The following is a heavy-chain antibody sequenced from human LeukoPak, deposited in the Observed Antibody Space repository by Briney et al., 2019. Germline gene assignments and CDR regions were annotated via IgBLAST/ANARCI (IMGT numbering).Heavy chain of an antibody. J-gene: IGHJ4*02. Sequence: PGGSLRLSCVASGFTFSNYWMNWVRKAPGKGLEWVANIKLDGSEKNYVDSVKGRFTISRDNTKNSLYLQMNSLRVEDTAVFYCARDQYDTWSRRGNFDSWGQGTLVIVSS. CDR2: IKLDGSEK. CDR1: GFTFSNYW. V-gene: IGHV3-7*03. D-gene: IGHD3-3*01. CDR3: ARDQYDTWSRRGNFDS.